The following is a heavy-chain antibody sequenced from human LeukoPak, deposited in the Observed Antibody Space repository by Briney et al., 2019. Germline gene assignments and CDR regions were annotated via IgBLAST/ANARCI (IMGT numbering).Heavy chain of an antibody. CDR1: GGSIISTSSY. CDR2: IYYSGTT. V-gene: IGHV4-39*07. Sequence: SEALSLTCTVSGGSIISTSSYWVWIRQHLGKGLEWIGTIYYSGTTYYNPSLKSRVTISVDTSKNHFSLNLSSLTAADTAVYYCARDTGPSGTAFDSWGPGTLVTVSS. J-gene: IGHJ4*02. CDR3: ARDTGPSGTAFDS. D-gene: IGHD2-2*01.